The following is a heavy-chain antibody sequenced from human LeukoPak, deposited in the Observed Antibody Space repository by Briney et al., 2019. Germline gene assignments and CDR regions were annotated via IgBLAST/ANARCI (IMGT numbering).Heavy chain of an antibody. V-gene: IGHV4-59*01. Sequence: PLETLSVTPTVSGDSINSYYWSWIRQPPGKKLERIVHIFFSGNTNYNPSLMSRVTTSVETSKNQFSLKLTSVTAADTSVYYCARGRHLSGSTSDLSLYFDYWGQGILVSVSS. CDR1: GDSINSYY. J-gene: IGHJ4*02. D-gene: IGHD2-2*01. CDR3: ARGRHLSGSTSDLSLYFDY. CDR2: IFFSGNT.